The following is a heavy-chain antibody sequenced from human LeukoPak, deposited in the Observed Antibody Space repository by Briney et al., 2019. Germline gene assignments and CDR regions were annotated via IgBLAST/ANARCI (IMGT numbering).Heavy chain of an antibody. D-gene: IGHD6-19*01. Sequence: GGSLRLSCAAAGFTFSSYAMSWVRQAPGKGLEWVSAISGSGGSTYYADSVKGRFTISRDNSKNTLYLQMNSLRAEDTAVYYCANAIAVAGPNFDYWGQGTLVTVSS. V-gene: IGHV3-23*01. J-gene: IGHJ4*02. CDR3: ANAIAVAGPNFDY. CDR1: GFTFSSYA. CDR2: ISGSGGST.